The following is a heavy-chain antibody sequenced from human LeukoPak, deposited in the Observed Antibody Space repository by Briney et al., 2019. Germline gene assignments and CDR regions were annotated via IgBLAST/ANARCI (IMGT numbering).Heavy chain of an antibody. CDR3: AREPPRYCSGGSCYDGASEGFDI. Sequence: HAGGSLRLSCAASGFTFSRHAMHWVRQAPGKGLEWVAIISYDGSNKYYADSVKGRFTISRDNSKNTLYLQMNSLRAEDTAVYYCAREPPRYCSGGSCYDGASEGFDIWGQGTMVTVSS. CDR1: GFTFSRHA. V-gene: IGHV3-30-3*01. J-gene: IGHJ3*02. D-gene: IGHD2-15*01. CDR2: ISYDGSNK.